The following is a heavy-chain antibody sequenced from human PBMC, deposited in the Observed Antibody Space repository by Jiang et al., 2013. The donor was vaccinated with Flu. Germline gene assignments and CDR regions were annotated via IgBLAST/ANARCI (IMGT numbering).Heavy chain of an antibody. V-gene: IGHV3-23*01. J-gene: IGHJ2*01. CDR2: ISGSGGST. D-gene: IGHD5-18*01. Sequence: RLSCAASGFTFSSYAMSWVRQAPGKGLERVSAISGSGGSTYYADSVKGRFTISRDNSKNTLYLQMNSLRAEDTAVYYCAKGGGFWNQLWPDGDRLVKIGPGWYFDLWGRGTLVTVSS. CDR3: AKGGGFWNQLWPDGDRLVKIGPGWYFDL. CDR1: GFTFSSYA.